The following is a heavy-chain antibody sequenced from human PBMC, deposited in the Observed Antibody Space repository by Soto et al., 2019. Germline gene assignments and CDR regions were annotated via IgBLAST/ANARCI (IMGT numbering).Heavy chain of an antibody. CDR1: GGTFSSYA. CDR2: IIPIFGTA. Sequence: QVQLVQSGAEVKKPGSSVKVSCKASGGTFSSYAISWVRQAPGQGLEWMGGIIPIFGTADYAQKFQGRVTITADESPSTAYMELSSLRSEDTAVYYCAREEPRLAAAGTGGMAVWGQGTTVTVSS. J-gene: IGHJ6*02. V-gene: IGHV1-69*12. CDR3: AREEPRLAAAGTGGMAV. D-gene: IGHD6-13*01.